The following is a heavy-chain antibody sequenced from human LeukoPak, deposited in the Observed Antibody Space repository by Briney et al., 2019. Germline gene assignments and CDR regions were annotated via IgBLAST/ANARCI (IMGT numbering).Heavy chain of an antibody. Sequence: GGSLRLSCAASGFTFSSYATHWVRQAPGKGLEWVAVISYDGSNKYYADSVKGRFTISRDNSKNTLYPQMNSLRAEDTAVYYCARAPPAVAGTVFVDYWGQGTLVTVSS. CDR2: ISYDGSNK. D-gene: IGHD6-19*01. CDR1: GFTFSSYA. V-gene: IGHV3-30-3*01. J-gene: IGHJ4*02. CDR3: ARAPPAVAGTVFVDY.